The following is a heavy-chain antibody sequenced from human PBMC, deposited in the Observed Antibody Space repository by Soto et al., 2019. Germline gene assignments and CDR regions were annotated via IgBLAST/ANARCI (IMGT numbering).Heavy chain of an antibody. Sequence: SVKVSCKASGGTFSSYAISWVRQAPGQGLEWMGGIIPIFGTANYAQKFQGRVTITADESTSTAYMELSSLRSEDTAVYYCARSFGDGYNPNPRFDYWGQGTLVTVS. J-gene: IGHJ4*02. CDR1: GGTFSSYA. V-gene: IGHV1-69*13. CDR3: ARSFGDGYNPNPRFDY. D-gene: IGHD3-3*01. CDR2: IIPIFGTA.